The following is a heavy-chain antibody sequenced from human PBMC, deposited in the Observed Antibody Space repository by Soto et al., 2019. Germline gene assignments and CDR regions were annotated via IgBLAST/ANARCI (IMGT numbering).Heavy chain of an antibody. J-gene: IGHJ4*02. Sequence: GESLKISCRGSGYSFTSYWISWVRQMPGKGLEWMGRIEPSDSYTNSSPSFQAHVTISADKSISTAYLQWSSLKASDTAMYYCPSSHIFTGYHLRDYWGQGTLVTVSS. CDR2: IEPSDSYT. CDR1: GYSFTSYW. V-gene: IGHV5-10-1*01. CDR3: PSSHIFTGYHLRDY. D-gene: IGHD3-9*01.